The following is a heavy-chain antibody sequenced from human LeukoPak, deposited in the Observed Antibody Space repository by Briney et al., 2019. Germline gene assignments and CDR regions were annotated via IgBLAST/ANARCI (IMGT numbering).Heavy chain of an antibody. CDR3: ASGVPHYSSGWHGNFQH. J-gene: IGHJ1*01. CDR1: GGSFSGYY. Sequence: PSETLSLTCAVYGGSFSGYYWSWIRQPPGRGLEWIGEINHSGSTNYNPSLKSRVTISVDTSKNQFSLKLSSVTAADTAVYCCASGVPHYSSGWHGNFQHWGQGTLVAVPS. D-gene: IGHD6-19*01. V-gene: IGHV4-34*01. CDR2: INHSGST.